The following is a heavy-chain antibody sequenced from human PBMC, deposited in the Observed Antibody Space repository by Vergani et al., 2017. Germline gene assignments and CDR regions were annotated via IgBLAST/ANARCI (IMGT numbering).Heavy chain of an antibody. V-gene: IGHV4-59*01. J-gene: IGHJ3*02. CDR2: IYYSGST. CDR3: ARLYYYDSSGYPDALDI. Sequence: QVQLQESGPGLVKPSQTLSLTCTVSGGSISSYYWSWIRQPPGKGLEWIGYIYYSGSTNYNPSLKSRVTISVDTSKNQFSLKLSSVTAADTAVYYCARLYYYDSSGYPDALDIWGQGTMVTVSS. D-gene: IGHD3-22*01. CDR1: GGSISSYY.